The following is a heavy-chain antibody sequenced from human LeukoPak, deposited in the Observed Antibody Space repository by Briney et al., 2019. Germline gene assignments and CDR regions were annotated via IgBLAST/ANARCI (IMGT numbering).Heavy chain of an antibody. D-gene: IGHD2-15*01. CDR2: INPSGGST. CDR1: GYTSANFY. J-gene: IGHJ4*02. CDR3: AREGFETYSFDY. Sequence: ASVKASCKASGYTSANFYMHWVRQAPGQGLEWMGIINPSGGSTSYAQKFQSRVTMTRDTSTSTVYMELSSLRSEDTAVYYCAREGFETYSFDYWGQGTMVTVSS. V-gene: IGHV1-46*01.